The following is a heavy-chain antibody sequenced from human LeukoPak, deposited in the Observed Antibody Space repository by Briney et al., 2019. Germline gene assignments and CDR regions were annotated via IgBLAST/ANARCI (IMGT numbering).Heavy chain of an antibody. J-gene: IGHJ4*02. D-gene: IGHD3-10*01. CDR2: IKQDGSEK. Sequence: PGGSLRLSCAASGFTFSSYWMSWVRQAPGKGLEWVANIKQDGSEKYYVDSVKGRFTISRDNAKTSLYLQMNSLRAEDTAVYYCARAPGAYYYGSGSYYNALNYWGQGTLVTVSS. CDR1: GFTFSSYW. CDR3: ARAPGAYYYGSGSYYNALNY. V-gene: IGHV3-7*01.